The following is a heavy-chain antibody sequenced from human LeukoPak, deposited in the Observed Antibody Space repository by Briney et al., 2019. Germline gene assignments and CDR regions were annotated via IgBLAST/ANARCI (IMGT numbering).Heavy chain of an antibody. J-gene: IGHJ4*02. CDR3: ARFPEGTSSGLDY. Sequence: PSETLSLTCTVSGGSISSYYWSWIRQPPGKGLEWIGYIYYSGSTNYNPSLKSRVTISVDTSKNQFSLKLSSVTAADTVVYYCARFPEGTSSGLDYWGQGTLVTVSS. D-gene: IGHD3-22*01. V-gene: IGHV4-59*01. CDR2: IYYSGST. CDR1: GGSISSYY.